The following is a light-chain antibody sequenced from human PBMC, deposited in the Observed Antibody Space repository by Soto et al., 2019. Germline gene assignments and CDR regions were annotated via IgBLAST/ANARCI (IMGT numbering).Light chain of an antibody. CDR2: GAS. J-gene: IGKJ3*01. CDR1: QSVYTN. Sequence: ERVLTQSPATLSGSPGGRVTLPCRASQSVYTNLAWYQQKPGQPPRLLIYGASARATGVPARFSGSGSGTEFTLAISSLQSEDFADYCCEQYNNCPRTFGRGTKVDFK. V-gene: IGKV3-15*01. CDR3: EQYNNCPRT.